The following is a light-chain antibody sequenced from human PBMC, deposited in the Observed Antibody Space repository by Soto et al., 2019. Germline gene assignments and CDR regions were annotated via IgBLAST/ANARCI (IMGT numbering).Light chain of an antibody. CDR1: QSVSNW. CDR2: DAS. CDR3: QQYENLPT. Sequence: DIQMTQSPSTLSASVGDRVTVTCRASQSVSNWLAWYQQKPGKAPKLLIYDASSLESGVPSRFRGSGSGTDFTFTISRLQPEDIATYYCQQYENLPTFGQGTRLEI. J-gene: IGKJ5*01. V-gene: IGKV1-5*01.